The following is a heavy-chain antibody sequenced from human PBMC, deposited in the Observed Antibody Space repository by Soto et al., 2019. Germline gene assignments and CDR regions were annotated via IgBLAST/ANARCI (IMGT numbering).Heavy chain of an antibody. CDR1: GASINSGDYY. CDR2: INHSGST. D-gene: IGHD2-8*02. Sequence: SETLSLTCTVSGASINSGDYYWNWIRQPPGTGLEWIGEINHSGSTNYNPSLKGRVTISVDTSKNQFSLKLTSVTAADTAVYYCARDKITGLFDYWGQGTLVTVSS. J-gene: IGHJ4*02. V-gene: IGHV4-39*07. CDR3: ARDKITGLFDY.